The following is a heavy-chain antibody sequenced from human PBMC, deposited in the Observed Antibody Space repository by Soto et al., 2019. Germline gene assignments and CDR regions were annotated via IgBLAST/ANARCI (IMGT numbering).Heavy chain of an antibody. CDR2: ISYDGSNK. CDR1: GFTFSSYA. D-gene: IGHD3-3*01. J-gene: IGHJ4*02. Sequence: SLRLSCAASGFTFSSYAMHWVRQAPGKGLEWVAVISYDGSNKYYADSVKGRFTISRDNSKNTLYLQMNSLRAEDTAVYYCARDQASGYDFWSGYYAIWGQGTLVTVSS. CDR3: ARDQASGYDFWSGYYAI. V-gene: IGHV3-30-3*01.